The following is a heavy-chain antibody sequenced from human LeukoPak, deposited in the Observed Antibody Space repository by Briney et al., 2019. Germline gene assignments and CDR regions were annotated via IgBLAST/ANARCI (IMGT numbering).Heavy chain of an antibody. Sequence: PSETLSLTCAVYGGSFSGYYWGWIRQPPGKGLEWIGEINHSGSTNYNPSLKSRVTISVDTSKNQFSLKLSSVTAADTAVYYCARRKSGWLQLPMDVWGKGTTVTVSS. D-gene: IGHD5-24*01. J-gene: IGHJ6*03. CDR2: INHSGST. V-gene: IGHV4-34*01. CDR1: GGSFSGYY. CDR3: ARRKSGWLQLPMDV.